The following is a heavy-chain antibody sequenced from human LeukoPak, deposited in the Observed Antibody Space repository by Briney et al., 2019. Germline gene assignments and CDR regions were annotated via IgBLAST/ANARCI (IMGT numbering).Heavy chain of an antibody. J-gene: IGHJ6*03. CDR1: GFTFSSYA. Sequence: PGGSLRLSCAASGFTFSSYAMHWVRQAPGKGLEWVAVISYDGSNKYYADSVKGRFTISRDNSKNTLYLQMNSLRAEDTAVYYCARAEINDYGEGYYMDVWGKGTTVTVSS. CDR2: ISYDGSNK. V-gene: IGHV3-30*04. CDR3: ARAEINDYGEGYYMDV. D-gene: IGHD4-17*01.